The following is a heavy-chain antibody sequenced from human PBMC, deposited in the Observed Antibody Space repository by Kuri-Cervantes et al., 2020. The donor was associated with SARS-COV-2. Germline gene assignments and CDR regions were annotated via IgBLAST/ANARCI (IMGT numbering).Heavy chain of an antibody. D-gene: IGHD1-20*01. CDR2: INSDGSST. CDR3: ARGPWGLYNWTLFDY. J-gene: IGHJ4*02. CDR1: GFTFSSYW. Sequence: SCAASGFTFSSYWTHWVRQAPGKGLVWVSRINSDGSSTSYADSVKGRFTISRDNAKNTLYLQMNSLRAEDTAVYYCARGPWGLYNWTLFDYWGQGTLVTVSS. V-gene: IGHV3-74*01.